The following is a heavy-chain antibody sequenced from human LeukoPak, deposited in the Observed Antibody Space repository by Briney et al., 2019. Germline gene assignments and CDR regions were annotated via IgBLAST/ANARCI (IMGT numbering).Heavy chain of an antibody. D-gene: IGHD3-16*01. CDR1: GGSFSGYY. V-gene: IGHV4-34*01. CDR2: INHSGST. Sequence: SETLSLTCAVYGGSFSGYYWSWIRQPPGKGLEWIGEINHSGSTNYNPSLKSRVTISVDTYKNQFSLKLSSVAAADTAVYYCARQRGWFDPWGQGTLVTVSS. J-gene: IGHJ5*02. CDR3: ARQRGWFDP.